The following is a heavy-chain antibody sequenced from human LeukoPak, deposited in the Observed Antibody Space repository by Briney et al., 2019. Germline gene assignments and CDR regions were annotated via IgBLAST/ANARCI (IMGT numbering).Heavy chain of an antibody. CDR3: AKGGEMANDY. Sequence: ASVKVSCKASGYIFTSYYMHWVRQAPGQGLEWMGIINPSGGSTTYAQKFQGRVTMTRDTSTSTVYMELSSLRSDDTAVYFCAKGGEMANDYWGQGTLVTVSS. D-gene: IGHD5-24*01. V-gene: IGHV1-46*01. CDR1: GYIFTSYY. CDR2: INPSGGST. J-gene: IGHJ4*02.